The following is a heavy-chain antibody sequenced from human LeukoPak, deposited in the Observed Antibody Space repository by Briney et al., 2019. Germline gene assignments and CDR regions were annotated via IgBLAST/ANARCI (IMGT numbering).Heavy chain of an antibody. CDR1: GGSVSSNTHH. D-gene: IGHD3-16*01. J-gene: IGHJ5*02. V-gene: IGHV4-39*01. CDR3: ARQVEKNYGDWFDP. Sequence: SETLSLTCTVSGGSVSSNTHHWGWIRQPPGKGLEWIGSVYYLGSTYYNPSLKSRVTISVDTSKNHFSLKVRSVTAADTAVYYSARQVEKNYGDWFDPWGQGTLVTVSS. CDR2: VYYLGST.